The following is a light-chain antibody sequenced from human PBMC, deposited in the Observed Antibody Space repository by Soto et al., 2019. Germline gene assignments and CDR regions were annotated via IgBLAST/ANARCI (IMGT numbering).Light chain of an antibody. V-gene: IGKV1-5*01. CDR1: QSVSSW. Sequence: DIQMTQSPSILSASIGERVTITCRASQSVSSWLAWYQQYPGKAPRLLIFEASKLESGVPSRFSGSGSRTDFTLTINGLQPDDFATYYCQQYESYPWTFGQGTKV. J-gene: IGKJ1*01. CDR3: QQYESYPWT. CDR2: EAS.